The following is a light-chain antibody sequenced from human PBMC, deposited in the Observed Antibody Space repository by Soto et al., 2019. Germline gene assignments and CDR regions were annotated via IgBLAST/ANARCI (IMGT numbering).Light chain of an antibody. CDR2: VAS. J-gene: IGKJ5*01. V-gene: IGKV3-15*01. CDR1: QSVSSN. Sequence: EIVMTQSPATLSVSPGERATLSCRASQSVSSNLAWSQQKPGQAPRLLIYVASTRATGIPARFSGSWSGTEFTLTISSLQSEDFAVYYCQQYNNWPPITFGQGTRLEIK. CDR3: QQYNNWPPIT.